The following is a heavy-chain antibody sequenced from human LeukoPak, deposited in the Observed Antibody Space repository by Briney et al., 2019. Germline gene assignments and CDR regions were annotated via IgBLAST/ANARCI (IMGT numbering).Heavy chain of an antibody. J-gene: IGHJ4*02. D-gene: IGHD3-3*01. CDR1: GFTFSSYG. V-gene: IGHV3-48*04. CDR3: ARAAYYDFWSGYGGYYFDY. CDR2: ISSSGTTI. Sequence: GGSLRLSCAASGFTFSSYGMHWVRQAPGKGLEWVSYISSSGTTIYYADSVKGRFTISRDNAKNSLYLQMNSLRAEDTAVYYCARAAYYDFWSGYGGYYFDYWGQGTLVTVSS.